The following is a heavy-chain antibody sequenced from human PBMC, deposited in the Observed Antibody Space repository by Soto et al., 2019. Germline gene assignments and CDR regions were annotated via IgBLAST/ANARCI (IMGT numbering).Heavy chain of an antibody. Sequence: ASVKVSCKASGYTFTSYYMHWVRQAPGQGLEWMGLINPSNGSTSYAQTLQGRVTMTTDTSTSTAYMELRSLRSDDTAVYYCARDDGHRTFDYWGQGTVVTVSS. CDR1: GYTFTSYY. J-gene: IGHJ4*02. CDR2: INPSNGST. V-gene: IGHV1-46*01. CDR3: ARDDGHRTFDY.